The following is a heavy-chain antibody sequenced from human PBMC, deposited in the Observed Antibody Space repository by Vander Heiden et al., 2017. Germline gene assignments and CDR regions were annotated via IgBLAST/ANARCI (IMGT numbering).Heavy chain of an antibody. J-gene: IGHJ4*02. D-gene: IGHD3-9*01. CDR3: ARDLLWGDIVTGYPPYYFDY. Sequence: GGSTSYAQKFQGRVTMTRDTSTSTVYMELSSLRSEDTAVYYCARDLLWGDIVTGYPPYYFDYWGQGTLVTVSS. V-gene: IGHV1-46*01. CDR2: GGST.